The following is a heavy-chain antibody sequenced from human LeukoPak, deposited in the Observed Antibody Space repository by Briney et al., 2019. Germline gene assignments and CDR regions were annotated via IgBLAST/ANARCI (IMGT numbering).Heavy chain of an antibody. Sequence: GGSLRLSCAASGFTFNNYGMHWVRQAAGKGLEWVAFIRYDGSKDYYADSVKGRFTISRDNPKNTLYLQMSSLRPDDTAVYYCAKVHGFYYILQHWGQGTLVTVST. D-gene: IGHD3-10*01. CDR2: IRYDGSKD. V-gene: IGHV3-30*02. CDR3: AKVHGFYYILQH. J-gene: IGHJ1*01. CDR1: GFTFNNYG.